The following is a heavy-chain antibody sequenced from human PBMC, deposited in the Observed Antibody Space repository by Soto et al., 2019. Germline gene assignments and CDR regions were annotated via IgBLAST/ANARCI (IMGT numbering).Heavy chain of an antibody. Sequence: QVQLVQSGGEVKKPGASVKVSCKASGDTVTNYGISWVRQAPGQGLEWMGGISFYNGHTNYAQKLQGRVTLTTDTSTSTAYMELRSLRSDDTAVYYCASATSIAVAGKESWGQGTLVTVSS. J-gene: IGHJ4*02. CDR3: ASATSIAVAGKES. V-gene: IGHV1-18*01. CDR2: ISFYNGHT. CDR1: GDTVTNYG. D-gene: IGHD6-19*01.